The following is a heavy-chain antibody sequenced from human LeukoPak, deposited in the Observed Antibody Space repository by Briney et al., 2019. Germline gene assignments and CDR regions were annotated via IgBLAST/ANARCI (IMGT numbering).Heavy chain of an antibody. Sequence: PGGPLRLSCAASEFTFSTYAMSWVRQAPGKGLEWVSAISGSGGSTFYADSVKGRFTISRDNSKNTLYLQMNSLRAEDTAVYYCAKDGGRLPYYGMDVWGQGTTVTVSS. CDR3: AKDGGRLPYYGMDV. CDR1: EFTFSTYA. J-gene: IGHJ6*02. V-gene: IGHV3-23*01. CDR2: ISGSGGST. D-gene: IGHD6-19*01.